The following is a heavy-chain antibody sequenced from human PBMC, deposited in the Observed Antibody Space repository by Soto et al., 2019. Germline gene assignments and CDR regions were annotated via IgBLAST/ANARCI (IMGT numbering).Heavy chain of an antibody. CDR3: ARDKRAARRGNYYYGMDV. J-gene: IGHJ6*02. V-gene: IGHV1-69*01. D-gene: IGHD6-6*01. CDR2: IIPIFGTA. Sequence: QVQLVQSGAEVKKPGSSVKVSCKASGGTFSSYAISWVRQAPGQGLEWMGGIIPIFGTANYAQKLQGRVTSTADESTGTAYMELSSLRSEDTAVYYCARDKRAARRGNYYYGMDVWGQGTTVTVSS. CDR1: GGTFSSYA.